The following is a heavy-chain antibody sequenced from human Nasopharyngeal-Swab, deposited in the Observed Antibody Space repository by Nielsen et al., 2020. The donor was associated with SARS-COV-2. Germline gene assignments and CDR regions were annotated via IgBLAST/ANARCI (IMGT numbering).Heavy chain of an antibody. Sequence: SETLSLTCAVYGGSFSGYYWSWIRQPPGKGLEWIGEINHSGSTNYNPSLKSRVTISVDTSKNQFSLKLSSVTAADTAVYYCARVYSSSLGYFDYWGQGTLVTVSS. CDR2: INHSGST. V-gene: IGHV4-34*01. CDR3: ARVYSSSLGYFDY. J-gene: IGHJ4*02. D-gene: IGHD6-6*01. CDR1: GGSFSGYY.